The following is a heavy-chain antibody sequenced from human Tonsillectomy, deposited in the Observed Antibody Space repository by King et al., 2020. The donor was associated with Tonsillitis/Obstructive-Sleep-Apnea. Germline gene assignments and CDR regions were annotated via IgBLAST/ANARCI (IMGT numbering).Heavy chain of an antibody. J-gene: IGHJ6*02. CDR3: ARLVDTAMDSDHYYGMDV. V-gene: IGHV5-10-1*03. CDR2: IDPSDSYV. D-gene: IGHD5-18*01. Sequence: VQLVESGAEVKKPGESLRISCKGSGYSFPSYWFSWVRQMPGKGLEWMGRIDPSDSYVNRSPSLQSHVTISVDKSISTAYLQWSSLKASDTAVYYCARLVDTAMDSDHYYGMDVWGQGTTVTVSS. CDR1: GYSFPSYW.